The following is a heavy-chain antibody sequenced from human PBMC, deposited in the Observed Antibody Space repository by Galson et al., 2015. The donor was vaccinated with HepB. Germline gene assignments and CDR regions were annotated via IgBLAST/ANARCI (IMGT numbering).Heavy chain of an antibody. CDR2: ISSSSSYI. V-gene: IGHV3-21*01. Sequence: SLRLSCAASGFTFSSYSMNWVRQAPGKGLEWVSSISSSSSYIYYADSVKGRFTISRDNAKNSLYLQMNSLRAEDTAVYYCARLETRFDAFDIWGQGTMVTVSS. J-gene: IGHJ3*02. CDR3: ARLETRFDAFDI. CDR1: GFTFSSYS.